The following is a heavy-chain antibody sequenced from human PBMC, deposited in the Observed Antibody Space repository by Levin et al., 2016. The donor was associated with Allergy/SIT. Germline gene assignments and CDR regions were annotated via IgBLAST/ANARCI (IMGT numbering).Heavy chain of an antibody. J-gene: IGHJ2*01. CDR1: GDAIGSSDYW. CDR3: ARQVSLGKWYFDL. D-gene: IGHD7-27*01. Sequence: SETLSLTCTVSGDAIGSSDYWWAWIRQPPGKGLEWIGSIYKSGSTYYQSSLKSRVAMSIDTSKNQFSLRLSSVTAAETAVFFCARQVSLGKWYFDLWGRGTLVAVSS. CDR2: IYKSGST. V-gene: IGHV4-39*01.